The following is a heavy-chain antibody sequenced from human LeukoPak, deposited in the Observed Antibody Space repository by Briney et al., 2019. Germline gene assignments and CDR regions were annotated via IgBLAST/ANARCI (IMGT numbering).Heavy chain of an antibody. V-gene: IGHV1-8*01. CDR3: ATSYSGSYRADQQFDY. CDR2: MNPNSGNT. J-gene: IGHJ4*02. Sequence: ASVKVSCKASGYTFTSYDINWVRQATGQGLEWMGWMNPNSGNTGYVQKLQGRVTMTTDTSTSTAYMELRSLRSDDTAVYYCATSYSGSYRADQQFDYWGQGTLVTVSS. D-gene: IGHD1-26*01. CDR1: GYTFTSYD.